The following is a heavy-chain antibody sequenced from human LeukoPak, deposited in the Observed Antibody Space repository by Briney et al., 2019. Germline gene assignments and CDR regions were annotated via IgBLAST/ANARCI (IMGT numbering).Heavy chain of an antibody. CDR2: ISTGGKT. D-gene: IGHD6-19*01. Sequence: GGSLRLSCAASGLTVRTNYMHWVRQAPGKGLEWVSVISTGGKTYYADSVKARFIVSRDNSNNILSLQMNSLRVEDTAVYYCARERLGMDVWGQGTTVTVSS. J-gene: IGHJ6*02. V-gene: IGHV3-66*01. CDR3: ARERLGMDV. CDR1: GLTVRTNY.